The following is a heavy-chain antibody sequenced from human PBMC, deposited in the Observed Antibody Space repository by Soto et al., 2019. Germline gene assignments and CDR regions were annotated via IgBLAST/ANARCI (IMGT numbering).Heavy chain of an antibody. V-gene: IGHV4-31*03. CDR2: IYYSRST. D-gene: IGHD2-8*02. J-gene: IGHJ4*02. CDR3: ARATSFSGHHGY. CDR1: VGSFSSGCYY. Sequence: QLQLQESGPGLVKPSQTLSLACTVSVGSFSSGCYYWSWIRQLPGKGLEWIGYIYYSRSTYYNPSLKSRCTISLDTSKNQFYLKLSSVTAADTAVYYCARATSFSGHHGYWGQGTLVTVSS.